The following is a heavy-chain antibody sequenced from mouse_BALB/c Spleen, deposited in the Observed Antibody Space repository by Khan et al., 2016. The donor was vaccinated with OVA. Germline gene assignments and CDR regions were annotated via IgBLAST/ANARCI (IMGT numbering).Heavy chain of an antibody. CDR2: INPSNGRT. D-gene: IGHD2-4*01. Sequence: QVQLQQPGAELVKPGASVQLSCKASGYTFSSYWMLWVKQRPGQGLEWIGEINPSNGRTNYNEKFRSKATLTVDKYSITAYMQLSSLTSEDSAVYYCARSTMITTEFVYWGQGTLVTVSA. J-gene: IGHJ3*01. CDR3: ARSTMITTEFVY. V-gene: IGHV1S81*02. CDR1: GYTFSSYW.